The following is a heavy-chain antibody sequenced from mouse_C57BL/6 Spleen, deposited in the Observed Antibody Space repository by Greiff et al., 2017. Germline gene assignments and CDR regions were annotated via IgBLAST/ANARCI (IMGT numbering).Heavy chain of an antibody. Sequence: DVKLVESGGGLVKPGGSLKLSCAASGFTFSSYTMSWVRQTPEKRLEWVATISGGGGNTYYPDSVKGRFTISRDNAKNTLYLQMSSLRSEDTALYYCARRGVYDGFAYWGQGTLVTVSA. CDR2: ISGGGGNT. D-gene: IGHD2-12*01. V-gene: IGHV5-9*01. CDR3: ARRGVYDGFAY. J-gene: IGHJ3*01. CDR1: GFTFSSYT.